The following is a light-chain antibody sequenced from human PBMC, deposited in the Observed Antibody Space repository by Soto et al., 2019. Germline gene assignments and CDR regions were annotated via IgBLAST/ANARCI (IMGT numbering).Light chain of an antibody. CDR2: AGS. CDR1: NNDIGNYDL. Sequence: QSVLTQPASVSGSPGQSITISCSGTNNDIGNYDLVSWYQYHPDKAPKLIIYAGSKRPSGVSTRFSGSKSGNTAPLTISGLQAEDEADYYCCSYAGTIAPYVFGSGTQLTVL. J-gene: IGLJ7*01. CDR3: CSYAGTIAPYV. V-gene: IGLV2-23*01.